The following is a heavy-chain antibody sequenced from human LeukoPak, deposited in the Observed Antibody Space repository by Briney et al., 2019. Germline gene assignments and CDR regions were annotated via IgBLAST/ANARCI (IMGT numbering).Heavy chain of an antibody. V-gene: IGHV1-18*01. CDR1: GYTFTGYG. D-gene: IGHD2-21*01. CDR2: IGAYNGNT. J-gene: IGHJ4*02. Sequence: ASVKVSCKASGYTFTGYGISWVRQAPGQGPEWMGWIGAYNGNTNYAQKLQGRVTMTTDTSTSTAYMELSSLRSDDTAVYYCARDQRGAVIGATDYWGQGTLVTVSS. CDR3: ARDQRGAVIGATDY.